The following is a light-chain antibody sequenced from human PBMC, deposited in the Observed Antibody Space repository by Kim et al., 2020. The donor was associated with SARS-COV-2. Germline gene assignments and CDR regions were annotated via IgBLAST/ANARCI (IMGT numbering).Light chain of an antibody. CDR3: QQFGGSTYT. Sequence: EIELTQSPGTVTLSPGERATLACRASQNVSSSFLAWYQQSPGQAPTLLIYDASSRATGIPDRFSGSGSGTDFTLTISRLEPEDFAVYYCQQFGGSTYTFGQGTKLEI. V-gene: IGKV3-20*01. CDR2: DAS. CDR1: QNVSSSF. J-gene: IGKJ2*01.